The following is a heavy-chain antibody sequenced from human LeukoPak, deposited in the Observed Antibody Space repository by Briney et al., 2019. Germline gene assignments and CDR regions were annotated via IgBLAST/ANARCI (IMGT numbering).Heavy chain of an antibody. J-gene: IGHJ4*02. CDR3: ARGRSVYRFDGPLRLDY. Sequence: RASETLSLTCAVYGGSFNGYYWSWIRQPPGKGLEWIGEINHSGSTNYNPSLKSRVTISVDTSKNQFSLKLSSVTAADTAVYYCARGRSVYRFDGPLRLDYWGQGTLVTVSS. CDR1: GGSFNGYY. CDR2: INHSGST. V-gene: IGHV4-34*01. D-gene: IGHD3-16*02.